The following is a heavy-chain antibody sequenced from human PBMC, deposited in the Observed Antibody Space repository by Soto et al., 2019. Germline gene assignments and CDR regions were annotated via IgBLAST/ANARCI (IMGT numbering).Heavy chain of an antibody. Sequence: SETLSLTCAVSGGSISSGGYSWSWIRQPPGKGLEWIGYMYHSGSTYYNPSLKSRVTISIDTSKNQFSLKLSSVTAADTAVYYCASSYYYNSNNYYPFAYWGQGTLVTVSS. CDR2: MYHSGST. D-gene: IGHD3-22*01. CDR1: GGSISSGGYS. CDR3: ASSYYYNSNNYYPFAY. J-gene: IGHJ4*02. V-gene: IGHV4-30-2*02.